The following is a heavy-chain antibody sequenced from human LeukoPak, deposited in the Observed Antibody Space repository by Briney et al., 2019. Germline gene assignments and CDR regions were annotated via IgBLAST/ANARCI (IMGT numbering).Heavy chain of an antibody. CDR1: GGSISSGSYY. D-gene: IGHD3-10*01. J-gene: IGHJ6*03. CDR2: IYTSGST. V-gene: IGHV4-61*02. Sequence: SQTLSLTCTVSGGSISSGSYYWSWIRQPAGKGLEWIGRIYTSGSTNYNPPLKSRVTISVDTSKNQFSLKLSSVTAADTAVYYCARVSSSYVSGSLYMDVWGKGTTVTVSS. CDR3: ARVSSSYVSGSLYMDV.